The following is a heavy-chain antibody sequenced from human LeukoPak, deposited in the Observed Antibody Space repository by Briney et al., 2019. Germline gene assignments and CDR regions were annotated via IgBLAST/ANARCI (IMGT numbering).Heavy chain of an antibody. J-gene: IGHJ4*02. CDR2: IRNKANGGTA. Sequence: PGGSLRLSCSAGGFTFSDYAVTWVRQAPGKGLEWVGFIRNKANGGTADYAASVKGRFTISRDDSKTIAYPQMNSLKIEDTAVYYCSRAYSTGWLGINDYWGQGAQVTVSS. CDR3: SRAYSTGWLGINDY. V-gene: IGHV3-49*04. CDR1: GFTFSDYA. D-gene: IGHD6-19*01.